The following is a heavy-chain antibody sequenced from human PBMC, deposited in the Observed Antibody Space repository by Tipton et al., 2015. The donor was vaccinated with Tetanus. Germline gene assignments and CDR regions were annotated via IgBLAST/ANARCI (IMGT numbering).Heavy chain of an antibody. Sequence: LRLSCAVSGGSISSDYWSWIRQPAGKGPEWIGRIYTSGSTNYNPSLKSRVTMSVDTSKNQFSLKLSSVTAADTAIYYCARDGQPGYYYGMDVWGQGTTVTVSS. CDR1: GGSISSDY. J-gene: IGHJ6*02. CDR2: IYTSGST. D-gene: IGHD1-14*01. CDR3: ARDGQPGYYYGMDV. V-gene: IGHV4-4*07.